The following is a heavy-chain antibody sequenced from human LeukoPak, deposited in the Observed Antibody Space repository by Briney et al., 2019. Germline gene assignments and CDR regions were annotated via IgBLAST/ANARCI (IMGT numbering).Heavy chain of an antibody. CDR1: GFTFSNYA. Sequence: GGSLRLSCAASGFTFSNYAMSWVRQAPGKELEWVAVISASSYSTSYADSVKGRFTISRDNSKNTLYLQMNSLRAENTAVHYCAKASKTAYNVDPLDHWGQGTLVTVSS. CDR3: AKASKTAYNVDPLDH. CDR2: ISASSYST. J-gene: IGHJ4*02. D-gene: IGHD5-24*01. V-gene: IGHV3-23*01.